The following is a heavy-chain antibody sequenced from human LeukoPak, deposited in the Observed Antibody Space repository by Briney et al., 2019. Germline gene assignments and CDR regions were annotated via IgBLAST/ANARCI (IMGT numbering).Heavy chain of an antibody. V-gene: IGHV3-33*01. CDR3: AREGQGGGSFDY. Sequence: PGRSLRLSCAASGFTFSSYGMHWVRQAPGKGLEWVAVIWYDGSNKYYADSVKGRFTISRDNPKNTLYLQMNSLRAEDTAVYYCAREGQGGGSFDYWGQGTLVTVSS. CDR2: IWYDGSNK. J-gene: IGHJ4*02. D-gene: IGHD2-15*01. CDR1: GFTFSSYG.